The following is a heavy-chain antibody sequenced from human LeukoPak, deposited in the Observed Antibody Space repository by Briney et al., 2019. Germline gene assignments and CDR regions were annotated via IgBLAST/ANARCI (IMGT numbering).Heavy chain of an antibody. CDR3: ASSSLRVDIVATINDYFDY. J-gene: IGHJ4*02. CDR2: IIPILGIA. Sequence: SVKVSCKASGGTFSSYAISWVRQAPGQGLEWVGRIIPILGIANYAQKFQGRVTITADKSTSTAYMELSSLRSEDTAVYYCASSSLRVDIVATINDYFDYWGQGTLVTVSS. CDR1: GGTFSSYA. D-gene: IGHD5-12*01. V-gene: IGHV1-69*04.